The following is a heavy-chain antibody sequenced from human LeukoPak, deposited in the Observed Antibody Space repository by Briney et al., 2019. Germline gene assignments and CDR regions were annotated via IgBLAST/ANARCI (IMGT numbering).Heavy chain of an antibody. CDR2: IKQDGSEK. D-gene: IGHD4-17*01. V-gene: IGHV3-7*01. CDR3: ARELHDYGDWLWLHGRANAFDI. J-gene: IGHJ3*02. CDR1: GFIFSSYV. Sequence: GGSLRLSCAASGFIFSSYVMHWVRQAPGKGLEWVANIKQDGSEKYYVDSVKGRFTISRDNAKNSLYLQMNSLRAEDTAVYYCARELHDYGDWLWLHGRANAFDIWGQGTMVTVSS.